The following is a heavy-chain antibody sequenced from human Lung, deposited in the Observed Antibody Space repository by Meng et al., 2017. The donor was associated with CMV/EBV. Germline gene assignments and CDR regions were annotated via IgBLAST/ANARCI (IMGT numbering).Heavy chain of an antibody. CDR1: GFTFSSYE. V-gene: IGHV3-48*03. CDR3: ARDSTLFVPVAHWYFDL. D-gene: IGHD2-2*01. CDR2: ISSSGSTI. Sequence: SCAASGFTFSSYEMNWVRQAPGTGLEWGSYISSSGSTIYYADSVKGRFTISRDNAKNSLYLQMNSLRAEDTAVYYCARDSTLFVPVAHWYFDLWGRGXLVTVSS. J-gene: IGHJ2*01.